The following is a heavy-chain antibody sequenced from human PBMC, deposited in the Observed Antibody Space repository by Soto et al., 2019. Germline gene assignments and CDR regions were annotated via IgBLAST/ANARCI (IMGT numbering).Heavy chain of an antibody. J-gene: IGHJ5*02. D-gene: IGHD5-18*01. Sequence: HPGGSLSLACAASGFTFSSYAMSWVRQAPGKGLGWVSAISGSGGSTYYADSVKGRFTISRDNSKNTLYLQMNSLRAEDTAVYYCAKVAQLWFLNNWFDPWGQGTLVTAPQ. CDR2: ISGSGGST. V-gene: IGHV3-23*01. CDR3: AKVAQLWFLNNWFDP. CDR1: GFTFSSYA.